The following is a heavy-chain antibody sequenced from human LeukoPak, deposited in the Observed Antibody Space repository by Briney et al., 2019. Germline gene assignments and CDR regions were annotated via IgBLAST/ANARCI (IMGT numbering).Heavy chain of an antibody. J-gene: IGHJ5*02. D-gene: IGHD1-14*01. Sequence: SETLSPTCNISGVPITDYYWSWIRLAPRRGLEWIGYMYYSGDSNSNPSLEGRVTMSADTSTNQFSLRLTSVTAADTAIYYCARELPSTGNWFDHWGQGILVTVSS. CDR2: MYYSGDS. V-gene: IGHV4-59*01. CDR3: ARELPSTGNWFDH. CDR1: GVPITDYY.